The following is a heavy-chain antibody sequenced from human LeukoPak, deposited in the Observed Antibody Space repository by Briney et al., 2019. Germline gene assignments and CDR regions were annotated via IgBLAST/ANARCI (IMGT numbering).Heavy chain of an antibody. J-gene: IGHJ4*02. Sequence: PSETLSLTCAVYGGSLSGSYWSWLRQPPGKGLEWIGEINHSGSANYNPSLKSRVTLSIDKSKNQFSLNLNSVTAADMAVYYCARARRDSGYYKVDYWGQGTLVTVSS. CDR3: ARARRDSGYYKVDY. V-gene: IGHV4-34*01. D-gene: IGHD3-3*01. CDR1: GGSLSGSY. CDR2: INHSGSA.